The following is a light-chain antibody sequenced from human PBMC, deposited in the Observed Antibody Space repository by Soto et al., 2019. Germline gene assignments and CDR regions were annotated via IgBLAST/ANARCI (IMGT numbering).Light chain of an antibody. CDR1: RSLSSDY. V-gene: IGKV3-20*01. CDR3: QQFSSYPLT. J-gene: IGKJ4*01. Sequence: IVLMQSPDTLSLSPGERATLSCRASRSLSSDYLAWYQQKPGQAPRLLFYHASRRATGTPDRFSGGGSGTNFTLTISRLEPEDFAVYYCQQFSSYPLTFGGGTKVDNK. CDR2: HAS.